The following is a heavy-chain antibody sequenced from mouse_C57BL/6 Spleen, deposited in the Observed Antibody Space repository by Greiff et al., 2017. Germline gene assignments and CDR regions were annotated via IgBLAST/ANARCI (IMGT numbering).Heavy chain of an antibody. Sequence: QVQPQQSGAELAKPGASVKLSCKASGYPFTSHWMPRVKQRPGQGLEWVGYIYPSSGYTKYNQKFKDKAALTADKSSSTAYRQLSSVTAEDSAVYCCASKNYWGQGTTLTVSS. J-gene: IGHJ2*01. CDR3: ASKNY. CDR2: IYPSSGYT. CDR1: GYPFTSHW. V-gene: IGHV1-7*01.